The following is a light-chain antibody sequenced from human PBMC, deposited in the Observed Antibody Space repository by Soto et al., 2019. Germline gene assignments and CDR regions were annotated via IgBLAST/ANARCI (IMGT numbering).Light chain of an antibody. J-gene: IGLJ7*01. CDR2: KNN. V-gene: IGLV1-47*01. Sequence: QPVLTQPPSASGTPGQRVTISCSGSRSNIGSNYVYWYQQLPGTAPKLLIYKNNQRPSGVPDRFSGSKSGTSASLAISGLRSGDEADYYCAAWDDSLSGAVFGGGTQLTVL. CDR1: RSNIGSNY. CDR3: AAWDDSLSGAV.